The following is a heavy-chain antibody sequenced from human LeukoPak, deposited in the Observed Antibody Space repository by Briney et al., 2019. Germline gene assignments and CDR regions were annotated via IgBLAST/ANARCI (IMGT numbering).Heavy chain of an antibody. Sequence: PPETLSLTCAVYGGSFSGYYWSWIRQPPGTGLEWIGEINHSGSTNYNPTLKSRVTISVDTSKNQFSMKLSSVTAADTAVYYCARGRKRFLEWLFLDYWGQGTLVTVSS. V-gene: IGHV4-34*01. CDR2: INHSGST. D-gene: IGHD3-3*01. CDR3: ARGRKRFLEWLFLDY. CDR1: GGSFSGYY. J-gene: IGHJ4*02.